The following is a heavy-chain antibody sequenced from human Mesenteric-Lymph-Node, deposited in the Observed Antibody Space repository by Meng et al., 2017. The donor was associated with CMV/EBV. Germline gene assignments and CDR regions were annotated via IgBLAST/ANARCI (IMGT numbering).Heavy chain of an antibody. Sequence: GESLKISCVASGFDLGAYYMTWIRQAPGKGLECLSFISGDGSGIFYAASVRGRFTTSRDNARNSLYLQMDGLRDEDTAIYYCARDPRNKGFDPWGPGTLVTVSS. CDR3: ARDPRNKGFDP. CDR1: GFDLGAYY. CDR2: ISGDGSGI. V-gene: IGHV3-11*01. J-gene: IGHJ5*02.